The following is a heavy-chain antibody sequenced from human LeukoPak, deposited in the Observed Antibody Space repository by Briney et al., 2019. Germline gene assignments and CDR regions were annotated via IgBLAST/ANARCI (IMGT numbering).Heavy chain of an antibody. CDR2: IKQDGSEK. J-gene: IGHJ4*02. D-gene: IGHD6-13*01. V-gene: IGHV3-7*01. CDR3: AREFRIAAAGIDY. Sequence: GGSLRLSCAASGFTFSSYWMGWVRQAPGKGLEWVANIKQDGSEKYYVDSVKGRFTISRDNSKNTLYLQMGSLRAEDMAVYYCAREFRIAAAGIDYWGQGTLVTVSS. CDR1: GFTFSSYW.